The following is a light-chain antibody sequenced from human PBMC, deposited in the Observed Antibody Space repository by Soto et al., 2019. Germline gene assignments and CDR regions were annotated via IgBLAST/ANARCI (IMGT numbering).Light chain of an antibody. CDR1: QSLSTN. V-gene: IGKV3-15*01. Sequence: MTQSPSTLPASVGDRVTITCXASQSLSTNQLAWYQQKPGQAPRLLIYGASTRATGIPARFSGSGSGTDFTLTISSLEPEDFAVYHCQQYYNWWTFGQGTKVDIK. CDR3: QQYYNWWT. J-gene: IGKJ1*01. CDR2: GAS.